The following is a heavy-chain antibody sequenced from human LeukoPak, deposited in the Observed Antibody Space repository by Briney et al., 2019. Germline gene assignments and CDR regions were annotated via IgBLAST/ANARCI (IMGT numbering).Heavy chain of an antibody. Sequence: GESLKISCKGSGYSFTSYWIGWVRQMPGKGLEWMGIVHPGDSDTRYSPSFQGQVTISADKSISTAYLQWSSLKASDTAMYYCARLGYDSSGYYYHYYYYYMDVWGKGTTVTVSS. D-gene: IGHD3-22*01. CDR1: GYSFTSYW. CDR2: VHPGDSDT. J-gene: IGHJ6*03. CDR3: ARLGYDSSGYYYHYYYYYMDV. V-gene: IGHV5-51*01.